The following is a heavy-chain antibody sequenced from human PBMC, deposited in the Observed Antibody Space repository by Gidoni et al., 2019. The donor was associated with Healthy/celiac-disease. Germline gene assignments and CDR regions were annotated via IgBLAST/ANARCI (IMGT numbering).Heavy chain of an antibody. CDR1: GGSFSGYY. D-gene: IGHD6-19*01. V-gene: IGHV4-34*01. J-gene: IGHJ4*02. CDR2: INHSGST. Sequence: QVQLQQWGAGLLKPSETLSLTCAVYGGSFSGYYWSWIRQPPGKGLEWIGEINHSGSTNYNPSLKSRVTISVDTSKNQFSLKLSSVTAADTAVYYCARRRYSSGWYGSPCDYWGQGTLVTVSS. CDR3: ARRRYSSGWYGSPCDY.